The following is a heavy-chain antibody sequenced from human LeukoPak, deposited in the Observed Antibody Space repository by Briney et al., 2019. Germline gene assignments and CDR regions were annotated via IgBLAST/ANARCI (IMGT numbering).Heavy chain of an antibody. CDR2: ISYDGSNK. CDR3: ASYSGSYVMPGAEIDY. CDR1: GFTFSSYA. D-gene: IGHD1-26*01. J-gene: IGHJ4*02. Sequence: GGSLRLSCAASGFTFSSYAMHWVRQAPGKGLEWVAVISYDGSNKYYADSVKGRFTISRDNSKNTLYLQMNSLRAEDTAVYYCASYSGSYVMPGAEIDYWGQGTLVTVSS. V-gene: IGHV3-30-3*01.